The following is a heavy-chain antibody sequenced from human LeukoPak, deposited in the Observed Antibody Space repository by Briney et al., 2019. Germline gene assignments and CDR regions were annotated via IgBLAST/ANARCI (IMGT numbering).Heavy chain of an antibody. V-gene: IGHV4-59*01. CDR1: DASISSYY. CDR3: ASGPYPAAGTDHQFDY. J-gene: IGHJ4*02. Sequence: PSGTLSLTCTVSDASISSYYWSWIRQPPGKGLDGIGYIYYKLRTNYNPALKSRVTISVDTSKSQFSLRLSSVTAADTAVYYCASGPYPAAGTDHQFDYWGQGTLVTVSS. D-gene: IGHD6-13*01. CDR2: IYYKLRT.